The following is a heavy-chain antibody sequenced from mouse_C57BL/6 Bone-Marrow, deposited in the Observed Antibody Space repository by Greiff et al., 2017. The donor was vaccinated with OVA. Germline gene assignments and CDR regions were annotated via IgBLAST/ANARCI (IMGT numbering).Heavy chain of an antibody. CDR2: IYPGGGYT. J-gene: IGHJ4*01. D-gene: IGHD2-2*01. CDR3: ARRGLPYYYAMDY. V-gene: IGHV1-63*01. Sequence: QVQLQQSGAELVRPGTSVKMSCKASGYTFTNYWIGWAKQRPGHGLEWIGDIYPGGGYTNYNEKFKGKATLTADKSSSTAYMQFSSLTSEDSAIYYCARRGLPYYYAMDYWGQGTSVTVSS. CDR1: GYTFTNYW.